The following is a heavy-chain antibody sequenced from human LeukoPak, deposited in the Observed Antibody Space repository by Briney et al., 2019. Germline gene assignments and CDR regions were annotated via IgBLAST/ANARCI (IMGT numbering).Heavy chain of an antibody. CDR3: ARDRDSRWDFDL. Sequence: GGSLRLSCAASVFTFSSYSMNWVRQAPGKGLEWVSSISSSSSYIYYADSVKGRFTISRDNAKNSLYLQMNSLRADDTAVYYCARDRDSRWDFDLWGRGTLVTVSS. J-gene: IGHJ2*01. V-gene: IGHV3-21*01. CDR2: ISSSSSYI. CDR1: VFTFSSYS. D-gene: IGHD3-22*01.